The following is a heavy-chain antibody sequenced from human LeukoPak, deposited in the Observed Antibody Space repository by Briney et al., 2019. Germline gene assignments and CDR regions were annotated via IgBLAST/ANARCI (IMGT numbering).Heavy chain of an antibody. J-gene: IGHJ6*03. D-gene: IGHD3-22*01. CDR2: FHYSGST. CDR3: ARGSGYYDSSGYYLYYYYYMDV. V-gene: IGHV4-39*07. Sequence: PSETLSLTCSVSGGSISSSSYYWGWIRQPPGKGLEWIGTFHYSGSTYYNPSLKSRVTISVDTSKNQFSLKLSSVTAADTAVYYCARGSGYYDSSGYYLYYYYYMDVWGKGTTVTISS. CDR1: GGSISSSSYY.